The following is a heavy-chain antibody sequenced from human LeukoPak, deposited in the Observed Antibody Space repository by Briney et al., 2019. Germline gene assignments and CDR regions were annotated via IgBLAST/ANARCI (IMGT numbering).Heavy chain of an antibody. CDR2: IYSGGST. CDR3: ARGMTAHYWYFDL. CDR1: GFTVSSNY. J-gene: IGHJ2*01. D-gene: IGHD2-21*02. Sequence: GGSLRLSCAASGFTVSSNYMDWVRQAPGKGLEWVLLIYSGGSTYYADSVKGRFTISRDNSKSTLYLQMNSLRPEDTAVYYCARGMTAHYWYFDLWGRGALVTVSS. V-gene: IGHV3-66*01.